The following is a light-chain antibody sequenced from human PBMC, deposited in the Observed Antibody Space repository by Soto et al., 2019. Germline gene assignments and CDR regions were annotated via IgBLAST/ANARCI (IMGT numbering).Light chain of an antibody. Sequence: EIVLTQSPGTLSLSPGERATLSCRASQSVSNSYVAWYQRKPGQAPRLLIYGASSRATDIPGRFSGSGSGTDFSLTITRLEPEDFAVYYCQQYGSSPPTFGQGTEVEI. CDR1: QSVSNSY. J-gene: IGKJ1*01. CDR3: QQYGSSPPT. V-gene: IGKV3-20*01. CDR2: GAS.